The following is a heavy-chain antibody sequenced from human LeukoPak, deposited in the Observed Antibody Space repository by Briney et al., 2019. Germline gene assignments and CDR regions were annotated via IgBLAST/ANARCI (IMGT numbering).Heavy chain of an antibody. CDR3: ARASYDFWSGYYTGPRDV. D-gene: IGHD3-3*01. CDR2: INHSGST. V-gene: IGHV4-34*01. Sequence: KSSETLSLTCAVYGGSFSGYYWSWIRQPPGKGLEWIGEINHSGSTNYNPSLKSRVTISVDTSKNQFSLKLSSVTAADTAVYYCARASYDFWSGYYTGPRDVWGQGTTVTVSS. CDR1: GGSFSGYY. J-gene: IGHJ6*02.